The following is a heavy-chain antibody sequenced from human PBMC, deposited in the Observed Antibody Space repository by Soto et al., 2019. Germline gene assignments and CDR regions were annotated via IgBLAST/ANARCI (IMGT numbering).Heavy chain of an antibody. CDR3: ARGVAGPGGIYGMDV. CDR2: INSDGSSR. D-gene: IGHD2-2*01. V-gene: IGHV3-74*01. J-gene: IGHJ6*02. Sequence: EVQLVESGGGLVQPGGSLRLSCVASGFTFSSDWMHWVRQAPGKGLVWVSRINSDGSSRSSGDSVKGRFTISRDNAKNTLYLQMNSLRSEDTAVYYCARGVAGPGGIYGMDVWGQGTTVTVSS. CDR1: GFTFSSDW.